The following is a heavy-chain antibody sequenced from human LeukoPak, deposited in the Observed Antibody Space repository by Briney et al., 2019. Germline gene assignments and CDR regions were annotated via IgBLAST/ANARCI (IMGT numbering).Heavy chain of an antibody. CDR2: INPNSAGT. CDR3: ARVGYCSGGSCYPDY. V-gene: IGHV1-2*02. CDR1: GYTFTDYF. Sequence: ASVKVSCKASGYTFTDYFMHWVRQAPGQGLEWMGWINPNSAGTNYAQKFQYRVTMTRDTSISTAYMELSWLRSDDTALYYCARVGYCSGGSCYPDYWGQGTLVTVSS. J-gene: IGHJ4*02. D-gene: IGHD2-15*01.